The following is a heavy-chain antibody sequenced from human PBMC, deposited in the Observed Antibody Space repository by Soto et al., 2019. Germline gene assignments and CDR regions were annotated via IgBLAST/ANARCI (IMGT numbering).Heavy chain of an antibody. D-gene: IGHD3-3*02. J-gene: IGHJ4*02. CDR3: ATGRPRAVSTFHLFEY. V-gene: IGHV3-33*01. Sequence: GGPLSLPCTVSAFDVTTYGMHWVRQAPGKGQEWVSIVWADGTTKYYADSVRDRFTISRDNSKNPLYLQLNSLRAEDTAVYYCATGRPRAVSTFHLFEYWGQGTLVTVSS. CDR1: AFDVTTYG. CDR2: VWADGTTK.